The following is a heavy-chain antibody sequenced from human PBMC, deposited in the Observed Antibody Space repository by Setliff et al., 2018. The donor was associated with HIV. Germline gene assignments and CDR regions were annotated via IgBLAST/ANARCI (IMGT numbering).Heavy chain of an antibody. D-gene: IGHD1-1*01. CDR1: GDSISSGSYF. Sequence: PSETLSLTCSVSGDSISSGSYFWGWIRQTPGKGLEWIGNIYYTGFAYYNSSLKSRVTISLDTSKTHFFLNLTSVTDADTAVYFCTREGRGDPAMATTRIDYWGQGKLVTVSS. CDR3: TREGRGDPAMATTRIDY. CDR2: IYYTGFA. J-gene: IGHJ4*02. V-gene: IGHV4-39*02.